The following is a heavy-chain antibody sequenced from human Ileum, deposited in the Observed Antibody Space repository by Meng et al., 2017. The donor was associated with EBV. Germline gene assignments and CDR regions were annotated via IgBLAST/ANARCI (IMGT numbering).Heavy chain of an antibody. CDR3: ARVGQWLPIDY. D-gene: IGHD6-19*01. V-gene: IGHV4-4*02. CDR1: GGSNSSSHW. CDR2: IYHSGST. Sequence: ESAPGLVNPSWTLSLTCRVSGGSNSSSHWGSWVRQPPGKGLEWIGEIYHSGSTNYNPSLKSRVTMSVDKSKNQFSLNLSSVTAADTAVYYCARVGQWLPIDYWGQGTLVTVSS. J-gene: IGHJ4*02.